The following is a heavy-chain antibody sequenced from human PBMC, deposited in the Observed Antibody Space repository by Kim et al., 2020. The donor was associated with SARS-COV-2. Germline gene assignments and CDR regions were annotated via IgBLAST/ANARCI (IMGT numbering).Heavy chain of an antibody. D-gene: IGHD3-10*01. CDR2: IKQDGSEK. CDR1: GFTFSSYW. CDR3: AREFAADYYGSGSYLGWFDP. V-gene: IGHV3-7*05. J-gene: IGHJ5*02. Sequence: GGSLRLSCAASGFTFSSYWMSWVRQAPGKGLEWVANIKQDGSEKYYVDSVKGRFTISRDNAKNSLYLQMNSLRAEDTAVYYCAREFAADYYGSGSYLGWFDPWGQGTLVTVSS.